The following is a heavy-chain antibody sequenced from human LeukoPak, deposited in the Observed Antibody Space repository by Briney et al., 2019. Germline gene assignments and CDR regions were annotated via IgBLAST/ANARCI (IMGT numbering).Heavy chain of an antibody. Sequence: GGSLRLSCAASGFTFSSYSMNWVRQAPGKGLEWVSSISSSSSYIYYADSVKGRFNISRDNAKNSLYLQMNSLRAEDTAVYYCARLSITNWFDPWGQGTLVNVSS. CDR1: GFTFSSYS. V-gene: IGHV3-21*01. CDR3: ARLSITNWFDP. J-gene: IGHJ5*02. D-gene: IGHD2-2*01. CDR2: ISSSSSYI.